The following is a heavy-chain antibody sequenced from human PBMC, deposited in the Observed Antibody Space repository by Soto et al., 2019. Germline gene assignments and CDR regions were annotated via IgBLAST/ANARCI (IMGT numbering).Heavy chain of an antibody. CDR2: VYYSGTT. Sequence: SDTLSLTCSLAGSSVSHKTYYWSWIRQPPGKRLEWIGYVYYSGTTNYNPSLKSLVTISVDLSKNQFSLRLSSVTTADTALYYCARTTAVPNTLRSRYCFDYWRQGTLVTAS. CDR1: GSSVSHKTYY. V-gene: IGHV4-61*01. J-gene: IGHJ4*02. D-gene: IGHD4-17*01. CDR3: ARTTAVPNTLRSRYCFDY.